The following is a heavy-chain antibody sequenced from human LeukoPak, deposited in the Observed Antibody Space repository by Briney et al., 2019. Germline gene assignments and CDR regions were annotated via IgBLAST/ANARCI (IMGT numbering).Heavy chain of an antibody. V-gene: IGHV4-39*01. CDR2: IYYSGST. J-gene: IGHJ4*02. D-gene: IGHD3-3*01. CDR3: ARLTGDYDFWSGYIKQPENYFDY. CDR1: GGSISSSSYY. Sequence: SETLSLTCTVSGGSISSSSYYWGWIRQPPGKGLEWIGSIYYSGSTYYNPSLKSRVTISVDTSKNQFSLKLSSVTAADTAVYYCARLTGDYDFWSGYIKQPENYFDYWGQGTLVTVSS.